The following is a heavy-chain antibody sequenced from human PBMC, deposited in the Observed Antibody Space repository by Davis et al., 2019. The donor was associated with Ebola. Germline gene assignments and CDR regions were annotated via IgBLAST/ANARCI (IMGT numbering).Heavy chain of an antibody. V-gene: IGHV3-66*01. J-gene: IGHJ6*02. Sequence: GESLKISCAASGFTVSSNYMSWVRQAPGKGLEWVSVIYSGGSTYYADSVKGRFTISRDNSKNTLYLQMNSLRAEDTAVYYCAREGSSYSGSYQYYYYGMDVWDQGTTVTVSS. CDR1: GFTVSSNY. CDR3: AREGSSYSGSYQYYYYGMDV. CDR2: IYSGGST. D-gene: IGHD1-26*01.